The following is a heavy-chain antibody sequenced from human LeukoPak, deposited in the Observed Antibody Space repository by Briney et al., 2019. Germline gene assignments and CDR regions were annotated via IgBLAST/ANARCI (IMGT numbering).Heavy chain of an antibody. CDR3: VRDGDNLGRDFDY. J-gene: IGHJ4*02. CDR1: GFTFSSYG. Sequence: GGTLRLSCAASGFTFSSYGMSWVRQASGKGLVWVSQIISDGSRTYYADSVKGRFTISRDNTKNTLYLQMNSLRAEDTAVYYCVRDGDNLGRDFDYWGQGTLVTVSS. CDR2: IISDGSRT. V-gene: IGHV3-74*01. D-gene: IGHD4-17*01.